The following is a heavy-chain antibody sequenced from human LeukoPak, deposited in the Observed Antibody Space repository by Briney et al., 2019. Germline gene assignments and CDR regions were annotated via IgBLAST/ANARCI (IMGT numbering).Heavy chain of an antibody. D-gene: IGHD5-12*01. Sequence: GGSLRFSCAASGFTISSYAMSWLRQAPGKGLEWVSAISGSGGSRYYADSVKGRFTISKDNSKNTLYLRMNSLRAEDTAVYYCASIVATISYYFDYWGQGTLVAVSS. CDR2: ISGSGGSR. J-gene: IGHJ4*02. CDR1: GFTISSYA. CDR3: ASIVATISYYFDY. V-gene: IGHV3-23*01.